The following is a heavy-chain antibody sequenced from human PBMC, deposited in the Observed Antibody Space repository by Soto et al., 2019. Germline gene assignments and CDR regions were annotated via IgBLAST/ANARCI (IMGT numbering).Heavy chain of an antibody. CDR3: ARADCTGAYCYSWPFNYGVDV. D-gene: IGHD2-15*01. J-gene: IGHJ6*02. CDR1: GFTFNTYG. V-gene: IGHV3-33*08. CDR2: IWYDGSNK. Sequence: QVQLVESGGGVVQPGGSLRLSCTTSGFTFNTYGMHWVRQAPGKGLEWVAIIWYDGSNKYYADSVKGPFTISRDNSKNTLYIQRNSLRAEDTALYYCARADCTGAYCYSWPFNYGVDVWGQGTTVTVSS.